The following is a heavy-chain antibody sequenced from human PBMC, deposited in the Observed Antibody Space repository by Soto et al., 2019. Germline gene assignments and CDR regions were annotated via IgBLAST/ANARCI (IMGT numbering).Heavy chain of an antibody. J-gene: IGHJ6*02. Sequence: SETLSLTCAVSGGSLSGYYWSWIRQPPGKRLEWIGEINHIGSTNYNPSLKSRVTILVATSKNQFPLKMSSVTAADTAVSYCATLGWRCSGAGEYYYNYGLVILGQGTTLAVSS. CDR1: GGSLSGYY. CDR3: ATLGWRCSGAGEYYYNYGLVI. D-gene: IGHD3-10*02. CDR2: INHIGST. V-gene: IGHV4-34*01.